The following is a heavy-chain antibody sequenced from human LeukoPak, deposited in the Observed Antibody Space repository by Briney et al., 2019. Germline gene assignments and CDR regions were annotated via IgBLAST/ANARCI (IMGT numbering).Heavy chain of an antibody. V-gene: IGHV1-8*01. Sequence: ASVKVSCKASGYTFTSYDINWVRQATGQGLEWMGWMNPNSGNTGYAQKFQGRVTMTRNTSISTAFMELSSLRSEDTAVYYCARGVADYYDSSGYWRVYYFDYWGQGTLVTVSS. CDR1: GYTFTSYD. J-gene: IGHJ4*02. D-gene: IGHD3-22*01. CDR3: ARGVADYYDSSGYWRVYYFDY. CDR2: MNPNSGNT.